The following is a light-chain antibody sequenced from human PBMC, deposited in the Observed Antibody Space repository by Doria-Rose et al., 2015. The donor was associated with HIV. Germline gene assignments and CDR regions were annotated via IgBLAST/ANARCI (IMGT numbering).Light chain of an antibody. CDR3: QQYYDTPS. V-gene: IGKV4-1*01. CDR1: QSLLYTSKNY. CDR2: WAS. Sequence: EIVMTQSPESLGMSLGERATLNCKSNQSLLYTSKNYLAWYQQKPGQPLKLLIYWASTRQSGVPARFSGSGSGTDCTLTISSLEAEDVTVDYCQQYYDTPSFGPGTTVDIK. J-gene: IGKJ3*01.